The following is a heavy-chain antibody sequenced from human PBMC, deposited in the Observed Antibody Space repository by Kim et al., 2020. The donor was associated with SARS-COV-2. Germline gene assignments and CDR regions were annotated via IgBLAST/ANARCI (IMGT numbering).Heavy chain of an antibody. D-gene: IGHD5-12*01. CDR3: ARGWMSDY. CDR2: SLK. V-gene: IGHV3-7*04. Sequence: SLKDYVDSVKGRFTISRDNAKNSLSLLMNSLRPEDTAVYFCARGWMSDYWGQGTLVTVSS. J-gene: IGHJ4*02.